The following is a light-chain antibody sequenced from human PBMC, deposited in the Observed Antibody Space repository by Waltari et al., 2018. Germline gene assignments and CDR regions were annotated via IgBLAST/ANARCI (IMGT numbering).Light chain of an antibody. J-gene: IGLJ2*01. V-gene: IGLV1-51*02. CDR3: ATWDISQSKRQL. Sequence: QSMLTQPPSVSAAPGQKVTVPCPGDNYNIGHNLVSWYQQLPGTAPNRLIDEDDKRPSVCPDRFSASKSGTSATLAIAGLRTGDEADYYCATWDISQSKRQLFGGGTKVTVL. CDR2: EDD. CDR1: NYNIGHNL.